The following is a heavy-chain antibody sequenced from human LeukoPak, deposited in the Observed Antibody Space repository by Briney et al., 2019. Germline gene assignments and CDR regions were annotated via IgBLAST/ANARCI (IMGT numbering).Heavy chain of an antibody. D-gene: IGHD3-3*01. CDR3: ARVRVITIFGVVTHDAFDI. V-gene: IGHV1-2*02. CDR2: INPNSGGT. J-gene: IGHJ3*02. CDR1: GYTFTGYY. Sequence: ASVKVSCKASGYTFTGYYMHWVRQAPRQGLEWMGWINPNSGGTNYAQKFQGRVTMTRDTSISTAYMELSRLRSDDTAVYYCARVRVITIFGVVTHDAFDIWGQGTMVTVSS.